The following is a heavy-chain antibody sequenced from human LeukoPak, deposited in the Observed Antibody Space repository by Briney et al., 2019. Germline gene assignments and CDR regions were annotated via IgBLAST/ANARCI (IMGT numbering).Heavy chain of an antibody. D-gene: IGHD6-19*01. V-gene: IGHV1-69*05. CDR1: GGTFSSYA. CDR2: IIPIFGTA. CDR3: ALSSPYSSGWYPYFQH. Sequence: ASVKVSCKASGGTFSSYAISWVRQAPGQGLEWMGRIIPIFGTANYAQKFQGRVTITTDESTSTAYMELSSLRSEDTAVYYYALSSPYSSGWYPYFQHWGQGTLVTVSS. J-gene: IGHJ1*01.